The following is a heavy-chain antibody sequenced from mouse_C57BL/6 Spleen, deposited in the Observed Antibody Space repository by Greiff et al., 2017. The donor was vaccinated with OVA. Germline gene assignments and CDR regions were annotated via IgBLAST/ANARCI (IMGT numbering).Heavy chain of an antibody. V-gene: IGHV5-4*03. CDR2: ISSGGSYT. Sequence: EVKLMESGGDLVKPGGSLKLSCAASGFTFSSYGMSWVRQTPDKRLEWVATISSGGSYTYYPDNVKGRFTISRDNAKNNLYLQMSHLKSEDTAMYYCARVRVGVDYWGQGTTLTVSS. J-gene: IGHJ2*01. CDR1: GFTFSSYG. CDR3: ARVRVGVDY. D-gene: IGHD1-3*01.